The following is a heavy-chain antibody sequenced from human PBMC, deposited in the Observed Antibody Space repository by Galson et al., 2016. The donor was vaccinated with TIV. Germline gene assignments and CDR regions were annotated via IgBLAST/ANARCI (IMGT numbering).Heavy chain of an antibody. D-gene: IGHD3-3*02. CDR3: SSASHLVPTVHHY. J-gene: IGHJ4*02. CDR2: INPAVGLT. CDR1: GGTFSSYD. Sequence: SVKVSCKASGGTFSSYDISWLRQVPGHRFEWMGRINPAVGLTKYAQRFQGRFTITAAYMELSSLRSEDTAVYYCSSASHLVPTVHHYWGQGTLVTVSS. V-gene: IGHV1-69*04.